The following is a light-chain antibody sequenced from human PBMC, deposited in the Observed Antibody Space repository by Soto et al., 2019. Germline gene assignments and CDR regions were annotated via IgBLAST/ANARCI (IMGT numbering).Light chain of an antibody. Sequence: DIVMTQSPLSLPVTPGEPASISCRSSQSLQHSNGYRYLDWYLQKPGQSPQLLIYLGSNRAAGVPDRFSGSGSGTDFTLKISRVEAEDVGVYYCMQALQTGYTFGQGTKLEIK. V-gene: IGKV2-28*01. CDR2: LGS. CDR3: MQALQTGYT. J-gene: IGKJ2*01. CDR1: QSLQHSNGYRY.